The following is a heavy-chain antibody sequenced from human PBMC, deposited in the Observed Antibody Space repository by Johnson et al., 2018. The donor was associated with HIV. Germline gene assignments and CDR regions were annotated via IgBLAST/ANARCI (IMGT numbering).Heavy chain of an antibody. J-gene: IGHJ3*02. CDR3: ARDVTKDAFDI. D-gene: IGHD4-17*01. V-gene: IGHV3-33*08. Sequence: QVQLVESGGGVVQPGRSLRLSCAASGFTFSNYPMHWVRQAPGKGLEWVSVIWYDGSTEYYADSVKGRFTISRDNSKNTLYLQMNSLRAEDTAVYYCARDVTKDAFDIWGQGTMVTVSS. CDR2: IWYDGSTE. CDR1: GFTFSNYP.